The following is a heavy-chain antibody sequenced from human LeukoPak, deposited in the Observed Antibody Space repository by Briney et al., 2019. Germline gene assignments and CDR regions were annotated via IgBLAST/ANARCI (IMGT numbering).Heavy chain of an antibody. Sequence: SEILSLTCAVYGGSFSGYYWSWIRQPPGKGLEWIGEIVHSGNTKYNPSLKSRVTISVDTSKNQFSLNLTSVTAADTAVYYCARFGGSTWYKGAFDIWGQGTMVTVAS. CDR3: ARFGGSTWYKGAFDI. D-gene: IGHD6-13*01. V-gene: IGHV4-34*12. CDR2: IVHSGNT. CDR1: GGSFSGYY. J-gene: IGHJ3*02.